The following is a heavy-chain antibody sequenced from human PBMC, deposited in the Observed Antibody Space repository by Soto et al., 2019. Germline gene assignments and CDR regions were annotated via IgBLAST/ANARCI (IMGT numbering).Heavy chain of an antibody. CDR2: IYYSGYT. J-gene: IGHJ6*02. CDR1: GGSVNSDSYY. Sequence: SETLSLTCTVSGGSVNSDSYYWSWIRQPPGKGLEWIGYIYYSGYTNYNPSLQSRVTMSVETSKNQVSLKLSSVTASDTAVYYCARHAYGTDVWGQGTSVTVSS. CDR3: ARHAYGTDV. V-gene: IGHV4-61*01.